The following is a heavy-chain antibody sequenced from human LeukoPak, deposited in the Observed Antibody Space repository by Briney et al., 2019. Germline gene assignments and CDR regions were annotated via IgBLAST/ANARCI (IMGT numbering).Heavy chain of an antibody. CDR1: GFTFSSYA. J-gene: IGHJ4*02. CDR3: AKAHLDSSGYYRFDY. CDR2: ISGSGGST. Sequence: GGSLRLSCAASGFTFSSYAMSWVRQAPGKGLEWVSAISGSGGSTYYADSVKGRFTISRDNPKNTLYLQMNSLRAEDTAVYYCAKAHLDSSGYYRFDYWGQGTLVTVSS. V-gene: IGHV3-23*01. D-gene: IGHD3-22*01.